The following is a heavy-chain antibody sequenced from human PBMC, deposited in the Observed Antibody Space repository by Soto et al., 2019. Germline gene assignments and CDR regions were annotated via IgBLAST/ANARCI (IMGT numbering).Heavy chain of an antibody. V-gene: IGHV4-59*01. J-gene: IGHJ4*02. CDR2: IYYSGST. CDR1: GGSISSYY. D-gene: IGHD7-27*01. Sequence: PSETLSLTCTVSGGSISSYYWSWIRQPPGKGLEWIGYIYYSGSTNYNPSLKSRVTISVDTSKNQFSLKLSSVTAADTAVYYCAREGADWGSAPYYFDYWGQGTLVTVSS. CDR3: AREGADWGSAPYYFDY.